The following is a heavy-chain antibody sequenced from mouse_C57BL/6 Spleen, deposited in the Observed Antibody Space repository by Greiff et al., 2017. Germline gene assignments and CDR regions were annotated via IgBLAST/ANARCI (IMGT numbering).Heavy chain of an antibody. CDR3: TRPNPDWYFDV. V-gene: IGHV6-6*01. CDR1: GFTFSDAW. Sequence: DVQLQESGGGLVQPGGSMKLSCAASGFTFSDAWMDWVRQSPEKGLEWVAEIRNKANNHATYYAESVKGRFTISRDDSKRSVYLQMNSLRAEYTGIYYCTRPNPDWYFDVWGTGTTVTVSS. J-gene: IGHJ1*03. D-gene: IGHD4-1*01. CDR2: IRNKANNHAT.